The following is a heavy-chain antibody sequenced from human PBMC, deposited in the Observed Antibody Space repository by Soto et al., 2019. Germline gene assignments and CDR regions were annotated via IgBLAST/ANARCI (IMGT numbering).Heavy chain of an antibody. J-gene: IGHJ3*02. D-gene: IGHD1-26*01. CDR2: IIPIFGTA. CDR3: ASRFGGSRGFDAFDI. CDR1: GGTFSSYA. Sequence: GASVEGSCKASGGTFSSYAISWVRQAPGQGLEWMGGIIPIFGTANYAQKFQGRVTITADESTSTAYMELSSLRSEDTAVYYCASRFGGSRGFDAFDIWGQGTMVTVSS. V-gene: IGHV1-69*13.